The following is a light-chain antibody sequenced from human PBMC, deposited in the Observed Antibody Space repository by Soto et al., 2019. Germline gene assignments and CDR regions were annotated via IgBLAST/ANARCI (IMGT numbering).Light chain of an antibody. CDR3: QQYTSWT. CDR2: XXX. J-gene: IGKJ1*01. V-gene: IGKV1-5*01. CDR1: QSISSW. Sequence: DIQMTQSPSTLSASVGDRVTITCRASQSISSWXAWXXXXXXXXXXXXXXXXXXXXXGVPSRFSGSGSGTXXXXXXSSLQPDDFATYYCQQYTSWTF.